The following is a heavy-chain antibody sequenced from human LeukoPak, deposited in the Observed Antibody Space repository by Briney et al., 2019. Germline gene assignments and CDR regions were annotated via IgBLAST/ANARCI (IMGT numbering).Heavy chain of an antibody. CDR1: GFPFGSFA. CDR2: IVGSGYST. Sequence: GGALGPPLGAPGFPFGSFAMTRGPQAPGKGRDWVSAIVGSGYSTYYAASVKGRFTISRDNSKNTVYLQMDSLRAEDTAAYFCVRGRHYFDYWGQGALVTVSS. V-gene: IGHV3-23*01. CDR3: VRGRHYFDY. D-gene: IGHD5-24*01. J-gene: IGHJ4*02.